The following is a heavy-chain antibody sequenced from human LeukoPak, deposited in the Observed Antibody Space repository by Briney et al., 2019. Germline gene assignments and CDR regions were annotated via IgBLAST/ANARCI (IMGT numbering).Heavy chain of an antibody. CDR2: IYSSGST. J-gene: IGHJ4*02. CDR3: VKSGGYGLIDY. D-gene: IGHD1-26*01. V-gene: IGHV4-39*01. CDR1: GGSITTSTYC. Sequence: PSETLSLTCTVSGGSITTSTYCWGWIRQPPGKGLEWIGNIYSSGSTYYNASLQSRVTISIDTSKNQFSLRLSSVTAADTAMYYCVKSGGYGLIDYWGQGTRVTVSS.